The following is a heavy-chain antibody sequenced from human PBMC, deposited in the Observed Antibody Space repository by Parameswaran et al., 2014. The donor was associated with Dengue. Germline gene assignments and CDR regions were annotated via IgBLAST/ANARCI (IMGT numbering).Heavy chain of an antibody. CDR3: ARAGFGVLTPTLN. J-gene: IGHJ4*02. CDR2: INSPGTST. V-gene: IGHV3-74*03. D-gene: IGHD3-3*01. Sequence: WIRQPPGKGLVWVSRINSPGTSTTYADSVKGRFTISRDNAKDTLYLQMNSLRAEDTAVYYCARAGFGVLTPTLNWGQGTPGHRLL.